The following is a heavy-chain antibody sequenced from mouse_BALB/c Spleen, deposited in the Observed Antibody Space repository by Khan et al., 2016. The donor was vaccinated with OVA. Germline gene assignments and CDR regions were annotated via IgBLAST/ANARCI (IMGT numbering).Heavy chain of an antibody. CDR3: ARSGGNFHWYFDV. CDR1: GFPFSNFG. D-gene: IGHD3-1*01. Sequence: EVELVESGGGLVQPGGSRKLSCAASGFPFSNFGMPWVRQAPKKGLGWVAYMSGGSSTFYFVTTVKGRFTSSRDNLKNILFLQMTSLRSEDTAMYYCARSGGNFHWYFDVWGAGTSVTVSS. CDR2: MSGGSSTF. V-gene: IGHV5-17*02. J-gene: IGHJ1*01.